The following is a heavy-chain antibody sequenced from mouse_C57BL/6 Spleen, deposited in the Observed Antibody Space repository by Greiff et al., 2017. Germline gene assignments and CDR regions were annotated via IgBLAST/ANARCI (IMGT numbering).Heavy chain of an antibody. J-gene: IGHJ3*01. CDR3: ARAYDYEAWFAY. V-gene: IGHV1-52*01. Sequence: QVQLQQSGAELVRPGSSVKLSCKASGYTFTSYWMHWVKQRPIQGLEWIGNIDPSDSETHYNQKFKDKATLTVDKSSSTAYMQLSSLPSEDSAVYYCARAYDYEAWFAYWGQGTLVTVSA. CDR1: GYTFTSYW. CDR2: IDPSDSET. D-gene: IGHD2-4*01.